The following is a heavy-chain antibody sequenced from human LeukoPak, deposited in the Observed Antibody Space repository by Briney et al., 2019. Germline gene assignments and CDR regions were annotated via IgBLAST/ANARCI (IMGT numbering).Heavy chain of an antibody. V-gene: IGHV4-59*11. CDR2: FYYSGST. CDR3: ARGDPAWDYDTSSYYPDAFDI. D-gene: IGHD3-22*01. Sequence: SETLSLTCTVSGGSITSHYRNWIRQPPGKGLEWMGYFYYSGSTNYNPSLESRVTISVDTSKNQFSLKLRSVTAADTAVYYCARGDPAWDYDTSSYYPDAFDIWGQGTMVTVSS. J-gene: IGHJ3*02. CDR1: GGSITSHY.